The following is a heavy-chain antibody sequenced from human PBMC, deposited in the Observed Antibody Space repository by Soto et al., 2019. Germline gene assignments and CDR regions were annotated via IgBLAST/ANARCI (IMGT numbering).Heavy chain of an antibody. D-gene: IGHD3-22*01. V-gene: IGHV3-30-3*01. CDR3: ARASVSDSSGYRGFWY. Sequence: QVQLVESGGGVVQPGRSLRLSCAAAGFTFSSYAMHWVRQAPGKGLEWVAVISYDGSNKYYADSLKGRFTISRDNSKNTLYLQMNSLRAEDTAVYYCARASVSDSSGYRGFWYWGQGTLVTVSS. J-gene: IGHJ4*02. CDR2: ISYDGSNK. CDR1: GFTFSSYA.